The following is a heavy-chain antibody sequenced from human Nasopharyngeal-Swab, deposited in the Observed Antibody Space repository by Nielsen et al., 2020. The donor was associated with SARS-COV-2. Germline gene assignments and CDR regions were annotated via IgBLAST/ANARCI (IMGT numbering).Heavy chain of an antibody. Sequence: SETLSLTCTASGGSISSSSYYWGWIRQPPGKGLEWIGSIYYSGSTYYNPSLKSRVTISVDTSKNQFSLKLSSVTAADTAVYYCATPVEVVPAAMPDYYYGMDVWGQGTTVTVSS. J-gene: IGHJ6*02. CDR2: IYYSGST. D-gene: IGHD2-2*01. CDR1: GGSISSSSYY. V-gene: IGHV4-39*01. CDR3: ATPVEVVPAAMPDYYYGMDV.